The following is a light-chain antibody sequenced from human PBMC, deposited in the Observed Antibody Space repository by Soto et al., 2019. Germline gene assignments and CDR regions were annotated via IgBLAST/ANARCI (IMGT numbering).Light chain of an antibody. CDR2: GAS. CDR3: QQYGSAPRT. Sequence: EIVLTQSPGTLSLSRGERATLSCRASQSVSNTNLAWYQQKPGQAPRLLIYGASSRATGIPDRFSGSGSGPDFTLTISRLEPEDFAVYYCQQYGSAPRTFGQGTKVEIK. V-gene: IGKV3-20*01. CDR1: QSVSNTN. J-gene: IGKJ1*01.